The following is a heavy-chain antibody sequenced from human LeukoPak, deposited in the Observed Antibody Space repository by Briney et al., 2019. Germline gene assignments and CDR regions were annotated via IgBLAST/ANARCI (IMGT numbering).Heavy chain of an antibody. V-gene: IGHV3-74*01. D-gene: IGHD5-12*01. CDR1: GFTFSSYW. Sequence: GGSLRLSCAASGFTFSSYWMHWVRQDPGKGLVWVARINNHGSSTSYGVSVTGRFPISRDNAKNTLYLQMNSLRAEDTAVYYCARDHGYAFDYWGQGTLVTVSS. J-gene: IGHJ4*02. CDR2: INNHGSST. CDR3: ARDHGYAFDY.